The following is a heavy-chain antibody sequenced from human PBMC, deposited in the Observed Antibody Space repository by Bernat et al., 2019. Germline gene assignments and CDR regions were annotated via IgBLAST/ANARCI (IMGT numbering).Heavy chain of an antibody. CDR3: VKATGDAVIFGVRTYDMDV. CDR1: GFTFSSYA. J-gene: IGHJ6*03. CDR2: IVGSGGSK. Sequence: EVQLLESGGGLVQPGGSLRLSCAASGFTFSSYAMSWVRQAPGKGLDWVSAIVGSGGSKYYADSVKGRFTISRDNPKNTLYLQMNSLRADDTAVYYGVKATGDAVIFGVRTYDMDVWGKGMTVTVSS. D-gene: IGHD3-3*01. V-gene: IGHV3-23*01.